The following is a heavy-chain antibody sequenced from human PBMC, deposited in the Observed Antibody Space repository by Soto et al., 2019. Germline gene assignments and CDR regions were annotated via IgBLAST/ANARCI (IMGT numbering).Heavy chain of an antibody. CDR1: GGTFSSYA. D-gene: IGHD2-15*01. V-gene: IGHV1-69*01. CDR3: ARDRGLGYCSGGSCYRADYYGMDV. J-gene: IGHJ6*02. CDR2: IIPIFGTA. Sequence: QVQLVQSGPEVKKPGSSVKVSCKASGGTFSSYAISWVRQAPGQGLEWMGGIIPIFGTANSAQKFQGRVTMPADESTSTAYMELSSLRAEDTAVYYCARDRGLGYCSGGSCYRADYYGMDVWGQGTTVTVSS.